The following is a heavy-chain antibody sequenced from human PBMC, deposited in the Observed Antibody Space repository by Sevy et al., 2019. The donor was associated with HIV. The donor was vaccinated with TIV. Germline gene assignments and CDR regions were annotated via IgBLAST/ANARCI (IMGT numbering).Heavy chain of an antibody. CDR2: IKQDGSEK. D-gene: IGHD4-17*01. J-gene: IGHJ3*02. CDR3: ARAIYGDYTDAFDI. Sequence: GGSLRLSCAASGFTFSSYWMSWVRQAPGKGLEWVANIKQDGSEKYYVDSVKGRFTISRDNAKNSLYLQMNSLRAEDTAVYYCARAIYGDYTDAFDIWGHGTMVTVSS. V-gene: IGHV3-7*03. CDR1: GFTFSSYW.